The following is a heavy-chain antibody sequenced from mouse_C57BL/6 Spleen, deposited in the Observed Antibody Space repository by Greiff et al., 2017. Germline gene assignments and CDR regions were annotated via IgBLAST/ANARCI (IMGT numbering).Heavy chain of an antibody. CDR3: ARGRLQQSLYYYAMDY. CDR1: GYTFTDYW. CDR2: ILPGSGST. V-gene: IGHV1-9*01. D-gene: IGHD2-4*01. Sequence: VQLQQSGAELMKPGASVKLSCKATGYTFTDYWIEWVKQRPGHGLEWIGEILPGSGSTNYNEKFKGKATFTADTSSNTAYMQLSSLTTEDSAIYYCARGRLQQSLYYYAMDYWGQGTSVTVSS. J-gene: IGHJ4*01.